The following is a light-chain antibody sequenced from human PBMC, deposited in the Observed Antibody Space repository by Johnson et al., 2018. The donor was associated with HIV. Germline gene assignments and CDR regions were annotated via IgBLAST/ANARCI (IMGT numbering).Light chain of an antibody. CDR3: GTWDSSLSAYV. V-gene: IGLV1-51*01. Sequence: QSVLTQPPSVSAAPGQKVTISCSGSSSNIGRNYVSWYQQLPGTASKLLIFDNNKRPSGIPDRFSDSKSGTSATLGITGLQAGDEADYYCGTWDSSLSAYVFGTGTKVTVL. J-gene: IGLJ1*01. CDR1: SSNIGRNY. CDR2: DNN.